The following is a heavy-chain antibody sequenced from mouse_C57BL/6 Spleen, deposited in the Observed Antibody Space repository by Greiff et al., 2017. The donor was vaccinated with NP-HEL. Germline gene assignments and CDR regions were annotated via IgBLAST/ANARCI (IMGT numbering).Heavy chain of an antibody. Sequence: QVQLKQPGAELVKPGASVKLSCKASGYTFTSYWMHWVKPRPGRGLEWIGRIDPTSGGTQYNEKFKSKATLTVDKPSSTAYMQLSSLPSEDSAVDYCARLGRGYYFDYWGQGTTLTVSS. V-gene: IGHV1-72*01. D-gene: IGHD4-1*01. CDR2: IDPTSGGT. CDR1: GYTFTSYW. J-gene: IGHJ2*01. CDR3: ARLGRGYYFDY.